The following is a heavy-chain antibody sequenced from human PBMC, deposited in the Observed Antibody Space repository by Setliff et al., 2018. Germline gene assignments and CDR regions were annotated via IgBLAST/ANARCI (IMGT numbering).Heavy chain of an antibody. CDR1: GFTFSSYT. V-gene: IGHV3-21*01. D-gene: IGHD3-10*01. CDR3: FGAGTCSY. CDR2: ISSSSTYI. Sequence: PGGSLRLSCAASGFTFSSYTMNWVRQAPGKGLEWVTAISSSSTYIFYADSVKGRFTISRDNAKNSLSLQMNSLRTEDTAVYYCFGAGTCSYWGQGTLVTVSS. J-gene: IGHJ4*02.